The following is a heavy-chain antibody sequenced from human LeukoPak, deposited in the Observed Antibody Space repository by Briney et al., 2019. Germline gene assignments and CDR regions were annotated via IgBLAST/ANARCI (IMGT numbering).Heavy chain of an antibody. D-gene: IGHD6-13*01. Sequence: GESLKISCKGSGYRFTSYWIGWVRQMPGKGLEWMGIIYPSDSDTRYSPSFQGQVTISADKSISTAYLQWSSLKASDTAMYYCARHLYSSSWYPFDYWGQGTLVTVSS. CDR2: IYPSDSDT. CDR1: GYRFTSYW. V-gene: IGHV5-51*01. CDR3: ARHLYSSSWYPFDY. J-gene: IGHJ4*02.